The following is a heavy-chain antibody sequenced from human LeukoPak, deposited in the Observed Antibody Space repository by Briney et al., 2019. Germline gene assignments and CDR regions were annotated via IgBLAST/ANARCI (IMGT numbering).Heavy chain of an antibody. CDR1: GFTFSSYG. CDR2: ISGSGGST. V-gene: IGHV3-23*01. CDR3: ARGVTRWLQLGLFDY. D-gene: IGHD5-24*01. J-gene: IGHJ4*02. Sequence: GGSLRLSCAASGFTFSSYGMSWVRQAPGKGLEWVSAISGSGGSTYYADSVKGRSTISRDNAKNSLYLQMNSLRAEDTAVYYCARGVTRWLQLGLFDYWGQGTLVTVSS.